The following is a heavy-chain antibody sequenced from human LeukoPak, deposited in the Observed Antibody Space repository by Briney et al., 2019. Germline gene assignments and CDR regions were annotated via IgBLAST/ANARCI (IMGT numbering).Heavy chain of an antibody. V-gene: IGHV4-34*01. D-gene: IGHD1-26*01. CDR1: GGSFSGYY. Sequence: PSETLSLTCAVYGGSFSGYYWSWIRQPPGKGLEWIGEINHSGSTYYNPSLKSRVTISVDTSKNQFSLKLSSVTAADTAVYYCASHPYSGRTNWFDPWGQGTLVTVSS. CDR3: ASHPYSGRTNWFDP. J-gene: IGHJ5*02. CDR2: INHSGST.